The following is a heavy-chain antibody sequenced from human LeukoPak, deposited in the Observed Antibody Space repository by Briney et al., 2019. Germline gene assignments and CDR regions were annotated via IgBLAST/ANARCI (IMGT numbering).Heavy chain of an antibody. D-gene: IGHD3-9*01. J-gene: IGHJ4*02. CDR1: GGXISSYY. CDR2: IYFSGST. CDR3: ARDGGKGWLWFDY. V-gene: IGHV4-59*01. Sequence: SETLSLTCTVSGGXISSYYWSWIRQPPGKGLEYIGYIYFSGSTNYNPSLKSRVTISVDTSKNQFSPKLSSVTAADTAVYYCARDGGKGWLWFDYWGQGTLVTVSS.